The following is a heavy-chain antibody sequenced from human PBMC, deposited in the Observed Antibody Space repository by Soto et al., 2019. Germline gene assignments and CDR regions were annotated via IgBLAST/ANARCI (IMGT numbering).Heavy chain of an antibody. D-gene: IGHD3-10*01. CDR1: GGSISSGGYY. CDR3: ATCGSGTYNPTTFAY. Sequence: QVQLQESGPGLVKPSQTLSLTCTVSGGSISSGGYYWSWIRQHPGKGLEWIGYIYYSGSTYYNPSLNSRVTISVNTSKNQFSLKLSSVTAADTAVYYCATCGSGTYNPTTFAYWGQGTLVTVSS. J-gene: IGHJ4*02. V-gene: IGHV4-31*03. CDR2: IYYSGST.